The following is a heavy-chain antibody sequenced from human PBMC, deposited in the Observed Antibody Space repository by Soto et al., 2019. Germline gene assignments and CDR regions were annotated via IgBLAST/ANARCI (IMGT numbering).Heavy chain of an antibody. J-gene: IGHJ4*02. CDR1: GFTFRSYW. V-gene: IGHV3-7*03. CDR3: ARDPDRRFDY. Sequence: GGSLRLSCAASGFTFRSYWMTWVRLVPGKGLEWVANMNPDGSVRYYVDSVKGRFTISRDNDGNSLYLQMNSLTAEDTAVYYCARDPDRRFDYWGQGTRVTVSS. CDR2: MNPDGSVR.